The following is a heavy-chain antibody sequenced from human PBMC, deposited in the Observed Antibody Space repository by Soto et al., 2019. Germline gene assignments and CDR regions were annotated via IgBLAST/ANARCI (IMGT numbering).Heavy chain of an antibody. CDR1: GFTFSNYA. Sequence: PGGSLRLSCAASGFTFSNYAMSWVRQAPGKGLEWVSGISGSGGSTYYADSVKGRFTISRDTSKNTLYLRMNSLRAEDTAVYYCAKDPYYDILTGSFFDYWGQGTLVTVSS. D-gene: IGHD3-9*01. J-gene: IGHJ4*02. V-gene: IGHV3-23*01. CDR3: AKDPYYDILTGSFFDY. CDR2: ISGSGGST.